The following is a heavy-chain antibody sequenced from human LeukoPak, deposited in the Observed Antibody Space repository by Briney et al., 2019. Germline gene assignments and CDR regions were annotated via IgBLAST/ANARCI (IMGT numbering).Heavy chain of an antibody. CDR1: GYTFTSYG. J-gene: IGHJ4*02. CDR2: ISAYNGNT. CDR3: ARGLGITMIVGFFDY. Sequence: ASVKVSCKASGYTFTSYGISWVRQAPGQGLEWMGWISAYNGNTNYAQKLQGRVTMTTDTSTSTAYMELRSLRSDDTAVYYCARGLGITMIVGFFDYWGQGTLVTVSS. V-gene: IGHV1-18*01. D-gene: IGHD3-22*01.